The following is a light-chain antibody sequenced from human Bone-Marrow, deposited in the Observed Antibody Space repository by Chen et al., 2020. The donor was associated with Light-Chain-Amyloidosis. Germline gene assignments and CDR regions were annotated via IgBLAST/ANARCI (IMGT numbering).Light chain of an antibody. J-gene: IGLJ1*01. CDR3: CSYQGCCNPYV. Sequence: QSALTQPASVSGSPGQSITVHCAGTSSDVGVYNLVSWYQQHPGKAPKLMIYEVTKRPSGVSPRFSGSKSGNTASLTISGRQAEDEADYYCCSYQGCCNPYVFGTGTKVTVL. CDR2: EVT. V-gene: IGLV2-23*02. CDR1: SSDVGVYNL.